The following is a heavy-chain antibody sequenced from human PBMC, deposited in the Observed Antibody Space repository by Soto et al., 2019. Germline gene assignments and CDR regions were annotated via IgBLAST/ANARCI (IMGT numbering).Heavy chain of an antibody. Sequence: GSLRLSCAASGFTFSSYAMSWVRQAPGKGLEWVSAISGSGGSTYYADSVKGRFTISRDNSKNTLYLQMNSLRAEDTAVYYCAKDIVVVVAATGWGAFDIWGQGTMVTVSS. CDR1: GFTFSSYA. J-gene: IGHJ3*02. CDR3: AKDIVVVVAATGWGAFDI. D-gene: IGHD2-15*01. CDR2: ISGSGGST. V-gene: IGHV3-23*01.